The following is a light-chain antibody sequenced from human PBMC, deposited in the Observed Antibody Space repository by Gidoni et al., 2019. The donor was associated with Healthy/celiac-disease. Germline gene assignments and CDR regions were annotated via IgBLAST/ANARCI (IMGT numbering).Light chain of an antibody. CDR3: QQRSNWWT. V-gene: IGKV3-11*01. CDR2: DAS. J-gene: IGKJ1*01. CDR1: QSVRSY. Sequence: DIVLTPSTATLSLSPGERATLSCRASQSVRSYLPWYQQKPGQAARLLSYDASNRATGIPARVSGSGSGTDVTLTISSLEPEDFAVYYGQQRSNWWTFGQGTKVEIQ.